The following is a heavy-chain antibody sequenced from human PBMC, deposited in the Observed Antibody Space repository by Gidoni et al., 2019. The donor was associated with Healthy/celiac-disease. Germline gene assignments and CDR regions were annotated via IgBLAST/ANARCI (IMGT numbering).Heavy chain of an antibody. J-gene: IGHJ4*02. Sequence: QVQLVHSGAAVTQPGASVKVSFTASGYTFTSYAMHWVRQAPGQRLEWMGGIHAGNGNTKDAQKFQGRVTITRDTSASTAYMELSSLRSEDTAVYYCARSITMIVVAASYWGQGTLVTVSS. CDR1: GYTFTSYA. CDR2: IHAGNGNT. CDR3: ARSITMIVVAASY. D-gene: IGHD3-22*01. V-gene: IGHV1-3*01.